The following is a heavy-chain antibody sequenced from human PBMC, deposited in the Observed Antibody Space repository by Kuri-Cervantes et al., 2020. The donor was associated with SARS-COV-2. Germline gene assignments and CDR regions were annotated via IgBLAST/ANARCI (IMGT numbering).Heavy chain of an antibody. CDR3: ARGPLWSGYYM. J-gene: IGHJ4*02. D-gene: IGHD3-3*01. CDR1: GGSISSGSYY. Sequence: SETLSLTCTVSGGSISSGSYYWSWIRQPAGKGLEWIGRIYTSGSTNYNPSLKSRVTISVDTSKNQFSLKLSSVTAADTAVYYCARGPLWSGYYMWGQGTLVTVSS. V-gene: IGHV4-61*02. CDR2: IYTSGST.